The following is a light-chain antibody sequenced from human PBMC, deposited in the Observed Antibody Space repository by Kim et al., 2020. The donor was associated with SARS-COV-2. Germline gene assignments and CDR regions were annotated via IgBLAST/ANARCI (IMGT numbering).Light chain of an antibody. J-gene: IGLJ2*01. Sequence: LGQTVRITCQEDNLRSSDATWFQQKPGQAPTLCIYGKNSRPSGIPGRFSGSSSRITASLTIPGAQAKDAADYYCNSRWDSSNTYVVFGGGTQLTVL. CDR2: GKN. V-gene: IGLV3-19*01. CDR1: NLRSSD. CDR3: NSRWDSSNTYVV.